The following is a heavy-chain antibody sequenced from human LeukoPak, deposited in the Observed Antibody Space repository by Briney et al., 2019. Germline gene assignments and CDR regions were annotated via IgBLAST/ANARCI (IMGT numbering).Heavy chain of an antibody. CDR1: GGTFSSYA. Sequence: GASVKVSCKASGGTFSSYAISWVRQAPGQGLEWMGGIIPIFGTANYAQKFQGRVTITADESTSTAYMELSSLRSEDTAVYYCASHRYCSSTSCHRNFDYWGQGTLVTVSS. CDR2: IIPIFGTA. J-gene: IGHJ4*02. V-gene: IGHV1-69*13. D-gene: IGHD2-2*02. CDR3: ASHRYCSSTSCHRNFDY.